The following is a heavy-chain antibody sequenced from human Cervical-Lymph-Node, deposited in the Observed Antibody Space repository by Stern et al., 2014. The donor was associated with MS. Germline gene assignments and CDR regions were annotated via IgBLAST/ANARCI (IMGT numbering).Heavy chain of an antibody. CDR2: IGGRVGIS. D-gene: IGHD4-17*01. V-gene: IGHV3-23*04. Sequence: EVHLVEPGGGLALPGGSLRLSCAASGFTFASYALTWVRRAPWKGLGVGASIGGRVGISGYADSVKGRFTISRDNYKNTVYLQMNSLRAEDTATYYCAKDIDYGDYGWYYFDYWGQGTPVTVSS. CDR1: GFTFASYA. J-gene: IGHJ4*02. CDR3: AKDIDYGDYGWYYFDY.